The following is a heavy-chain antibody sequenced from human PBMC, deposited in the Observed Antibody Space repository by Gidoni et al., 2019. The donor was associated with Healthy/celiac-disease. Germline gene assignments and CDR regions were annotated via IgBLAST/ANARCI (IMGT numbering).Heavy chain of an antibody. CDR2: IYSGGST. V-gene: IGHV3-53*01. D-gene: IGHD3-22*01. J-gene: IGHJ4*02. CDR3: ARAGTYYYDSSVYSPAGWFDY. Sequence: EVQLVESGGGLIQPGGSLRLSCAASGFTVSSNYMSWVRQAPGKGLEWVSVIYSGGSTYYADSVKGRFTIPRDNSKNPLYLQMNGLRAEDPAVYYGARAGTYYYDSSVYSPAGWFDYWGQGTLVTVSS. CDR1: GFTVSSNY.